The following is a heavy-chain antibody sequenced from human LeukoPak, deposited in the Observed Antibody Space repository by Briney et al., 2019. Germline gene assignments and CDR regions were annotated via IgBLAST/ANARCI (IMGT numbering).Heavy chain of an antibody. V-gene: IGHV3-20*04. Sequence: GGSLRLSCAASGFTFDDYGMSWVRQAPGKGLEWVSGINWNGGSTGYADSVKGRFTISRDNAKNSLYLQMNSLRAEDTALYYCARVVVVPAGKAYYYYYMDVRGKGTTVTVSS. J-gene: IGHJ6*03. CDR2: INWNGGST. D-gene: IGHD2-2*01. CDR3: ARVVVVPAGKAYYYYYMDV. CDR1: GFTFDDYG.